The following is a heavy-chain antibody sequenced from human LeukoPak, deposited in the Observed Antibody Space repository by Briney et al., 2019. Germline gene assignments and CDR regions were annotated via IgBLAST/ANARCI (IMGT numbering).Heavy chain of an antibody. V-gene: IGHV4-59*08. D-gene: IGHD3-10*01. CDR2: IHYSGTT. CDR3: ARWSGSYPPNY. CDR1: GGSISSYY. Sequence: SETLSLTCIVSGGSISSYYWSWIRQPPGKGLEWIAYIHYSGTTSYNPSLKSRVTLSVDTSKNQFSLKLTSVTAADTAVYYCARWSGSYPPNYWGQGTLVTVSS. J-gene: IGHJ4*02.